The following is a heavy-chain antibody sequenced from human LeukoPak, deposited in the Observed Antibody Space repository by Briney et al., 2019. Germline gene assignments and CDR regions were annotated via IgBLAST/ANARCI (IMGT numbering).Heavy chain of an antibody. CDR2: VGGSGGGGT. CDR1: GFTFNSSP. D-gene: IGHD6-19*01. V-gene: IGHV3-23*01. CDR3: AKGGWDY. Sequence: QPGGSLRLSCVVSGFTFNSSPMIWVRQAPGKGLEWVSTVGGSGGGGTSYAGSVQGRFTVSRDNSKNALYLQINSLRGEDTAVYYCAKGGWDYWGQGILVTVSS. J-gene: IGHJ4*02.